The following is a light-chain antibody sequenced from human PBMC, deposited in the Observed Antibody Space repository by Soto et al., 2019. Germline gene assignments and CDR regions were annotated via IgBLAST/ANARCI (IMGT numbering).Light chain of an antibody. CDR3: CSYTRSGTLI. Sequence: QSALTQPSSGSGSPGQSVTISCGGTSRDIGDYNYVSWYQQHPGKVPKVIIFDVSNRPSGVSYRFSGTKSGNTASLTVSGLQAEDEAHYYCCSYTRSGTLIFGTGTKVTVL. J-gene: IGLJ1*01. CDR2: DVS. V-gene: IGLV2-14*01. CDR1: SRDIGDYNY.